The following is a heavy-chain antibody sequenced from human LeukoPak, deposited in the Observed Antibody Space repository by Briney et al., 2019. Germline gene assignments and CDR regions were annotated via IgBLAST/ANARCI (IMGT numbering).Heavy chain of an antibody. CDR2: INQDGSEK. V-gene: IGHV3-7*01. Sequence: GGSLRLSCAASGFTFSDYWMSWVRQAPGKGLEWVATINQDGSEKFYVDSVKGRFTIFRDNAKNSLYLQMNSLRAEDTAVYYCVSALVAGTTHWGQGTLVTVSS. CDR1: GFTFSDYW. CDR3: VSALVAGTTH. J-gene: IGHJ4*02. D-gene: IGHD6-19*01.